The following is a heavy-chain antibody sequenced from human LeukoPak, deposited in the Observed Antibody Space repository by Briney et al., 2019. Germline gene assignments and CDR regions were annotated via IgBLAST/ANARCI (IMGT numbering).Heavy chain of an antibody. CDR1: GFTFSSYT. V-gene: IGHV3-21*01. Sequence: GGSLRLSCAASGFTFSSYTMNWVRQAPGKGLEWVSSITSSSSYIYYADSVMGRFTISRDNANNSLYLQMNSLRAEDTAVYYCARASGYDFWSGYTPSWDYWGQGTLVTVSS. CDR3: ARASGYDFWSGYTPSWDY. J-gene: IGHJ4*02. CDR2: ITSSSSYI. D-gene: IGHD3-3*01.